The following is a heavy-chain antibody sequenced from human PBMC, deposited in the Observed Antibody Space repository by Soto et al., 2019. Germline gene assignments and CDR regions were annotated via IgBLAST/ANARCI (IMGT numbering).Heavy chain of an antibody. D-gene: IGHD3-10*01. CDR2: IIPIFGTP. Sequence: QVQLVQSGAEVKKPGSSVKVSCKASGGIFSTYAISWLRQAPGQGLEWMGGIIPIFGTPNYAQRFQGRVTIAADESTSTAYMGLSRLRSEYTAAYYCARDRDDYGSGNYYNRIDFWGQGTLVTVSS. J-gene: IGHJ4*02. CDR3: ARDRDDYGSGNYYNRIDF. V-gene: IGHV1-69*01. CDR1: GGIFSTYA.